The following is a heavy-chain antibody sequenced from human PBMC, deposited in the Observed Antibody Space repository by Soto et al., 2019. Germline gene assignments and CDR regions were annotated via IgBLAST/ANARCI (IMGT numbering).Heavy chain of an antibody. V-gene: IGHV4-34*01. J-gene: IGHJ4*02. D-gene: IGHD6-19*01. CDR3: ARPQQWLAYFDY. CDR1: GGSFSGYY. Sequence: SETLSLTCAVYGGSFSGYYWSWIRQPPGKGLEWIGEINHSGSTNYNPSLKSRVTISVDTSKNQFSLKLSSVTAADTAVYYCARPQQWLAYFDYWGQGTLVTVSS. CDR2: INHSGST.